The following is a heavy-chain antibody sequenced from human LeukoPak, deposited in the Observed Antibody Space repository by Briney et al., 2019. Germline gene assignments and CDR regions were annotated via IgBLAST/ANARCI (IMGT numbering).Heavy chain of an antibody. CDR3: ARDRRPSGSYYWLNY. CDR1: GYTFTSYD. Sequence: ASVKVSCKASGYTFTSYDINWVRQATGQGLEWMGWINPNSGGTNYAQKFQGRVTMTRDTSISTAYMELSRLRSDDTAVYYCARDRRPSGSYYWLNYWGQGTLVTVSS. V-gene: IGHV1-2*02. D-gene: IGHD1-26*01. CDR2: INPNSGGT. J-gene: IGHJ4*02.